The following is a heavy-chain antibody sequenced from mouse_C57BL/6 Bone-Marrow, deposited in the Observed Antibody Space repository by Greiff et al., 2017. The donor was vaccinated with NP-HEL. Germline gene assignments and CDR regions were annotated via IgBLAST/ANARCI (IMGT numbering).Heavy chain of an antibody. CDR3: ARHGATGGDHY. J-gene: IGHJ2*01. CDR1: GYSFTGYY. Sequence: VQLQQSGPELVKPGASVKISCKASGYSFTGYYMHWVKQSSEKSLEWIGEINPSTGGTSYNQKFKGKATLTVDKSSSTAYMQLKSLTSEDSAVYYCARHGATGGDHYWGQGTTLTVSS. V-gene: IGHV1-43*01. CDR2: INPSTGGT. D-gene: IGHD1-1*01.